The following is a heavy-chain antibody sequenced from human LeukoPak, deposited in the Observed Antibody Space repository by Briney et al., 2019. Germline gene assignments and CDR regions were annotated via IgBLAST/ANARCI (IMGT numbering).Heavy chain of an antibody. D-gene: IGHD5-18*01. CDR1: GFTFSSYG. CDR2: ISYDGSNK. J-gene: IGHJ4*02. V-gene: IGHV3-30*03. Sequence: GGSLRLSCAASGFTFSSYGMHWVRQAPGKGLEWVAVISYDGSNKYYADSVKGRFTISRDNAKNSLYLQMNSLRAEDTALYYCARDSTGYGYEEWNWGQGTLVTVSS. CDR3: ARDSTGYGYEEWN.